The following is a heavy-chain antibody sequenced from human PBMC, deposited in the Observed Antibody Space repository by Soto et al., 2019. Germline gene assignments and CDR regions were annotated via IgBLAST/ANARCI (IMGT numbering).Heavy chain of an antibody. CDR2: IIPIFGTA. CDR3: ARVLSCSGGSCYSFDP. D-gene: IGHD2-15*01. V-gene: IGHV1-69*13. J-gene: IGHJ5*02. Sequence: ASVKVSCKASGGTFSSYAISWVRQAPGQGLEWMGGIIPIFGTANYAQRFQGRVTITADESTSTAYMELSSLRSEDTAVYYCARVLSCSGGSCYSFDPWGQGTLVTVSS. CDR1: GGTFSSYA.